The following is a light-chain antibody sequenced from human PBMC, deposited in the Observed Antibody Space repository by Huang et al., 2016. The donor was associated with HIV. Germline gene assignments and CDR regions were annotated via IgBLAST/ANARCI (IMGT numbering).Light chain of an antibody. CDR3: QQRSSWPPT. J-gene: IGKJ2*01. Sequence: EIVLTQSPATLSLSPGERATLSCRASQSVSRHLAWYQQRPGRAPRRLIYDASARAAGVPGRLSGSGSGTDFALTIGSLEPDDFAVYYCQQRSSWPPTFGQGTKLEIK. V-gene: IGKV3-11*01. CDR2: DAS. CDR1: QSVSRH.